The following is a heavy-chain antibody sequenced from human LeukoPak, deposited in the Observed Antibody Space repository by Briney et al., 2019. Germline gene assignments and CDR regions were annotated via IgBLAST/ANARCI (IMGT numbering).Heavy chain of an antibody. Sequence: GASVKVSCKASGYTFTSYDINWVRQAPGQGLEWMGIINPSGGSTSYAQKFQGRVTMTRDTSTSTVYMELSSLRSEDTAVYYCARDAVHYYDSSGYCELDYWGQGTLVTVSS. J-gene: IGHJ4*02. CDR3: ARDAVHYYDSSGYCELDY. CDR1: GYTFTSYD. D-gene: IGHD3-22*01. V-gene: IGHV1-46*01. CDR2: INPSGGST.